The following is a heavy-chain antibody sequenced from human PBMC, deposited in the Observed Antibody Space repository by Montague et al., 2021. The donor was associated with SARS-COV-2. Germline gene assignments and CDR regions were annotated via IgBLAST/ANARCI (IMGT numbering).Heavy chain of an antibody. CDR3: AARADYYYGMDV. CDR1: GFTVSSNN. J-gene: IGHJ6*02. Sequence: SLRLSCAASGFTVSSNNMSWVRQAPGKGLEWVSVIYSGGSTQYADSVKGRFTISRDKSNYTLYLQMNSLRVEDTAVYYCAARADYYYGMDVWGQGTSVTVSS. CDR2: IYSGGST. V-gene: IGHV3-66*01.